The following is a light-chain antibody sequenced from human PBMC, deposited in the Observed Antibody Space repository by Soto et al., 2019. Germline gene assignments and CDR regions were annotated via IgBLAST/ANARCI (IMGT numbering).Light chain of an antibody. J-gene: IGLJ1*01. CDR3: QSYDSSLNRV. V-gene: IGLV1-40*01. Sequence: QSVLTQPPSVSGAPGQRITISCTGSSSNIGARYDVHWYRQLPGTAPKLLLYGGNNRPSGVPDRFSGSRSGASASLAITGLQADDEADYFCQSYDSSLNRVFGTGTKVTVL. CDR1: SSNIGARYD. CDR2: GGN.